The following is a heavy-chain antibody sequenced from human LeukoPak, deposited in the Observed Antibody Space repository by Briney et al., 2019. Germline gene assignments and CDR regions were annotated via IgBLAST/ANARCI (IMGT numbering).Heavy chain of an antibody. CDR2: FDPEDGVT. D-gene: IGHD3-10*01. CDR3: ATVRKITMVRGVISRAPDAFDI. V-gene: IGHV1-24*01. CDR1: GYTLTELS. Sequence: GASVKVSCKVSGYTLTELSMHWVREAPGKGVEWRGGFDPEDGVTIYVQKFQGRVTMAEDTSTDTAYMELSSLRSEDTAVYYCATVRKITMVRGVISRAPDAFDIWGQGTMVTVSS. J-gene: IGHJ3*02.